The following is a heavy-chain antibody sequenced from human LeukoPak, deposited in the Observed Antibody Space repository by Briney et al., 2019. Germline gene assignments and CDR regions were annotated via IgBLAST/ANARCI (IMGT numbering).Heavy chain of an antibody. Sequence: GGSLRLSCAAPGFTFSDYYMSWIRQAPGKGLEWVSYISSSGSTIHYADSVKGRFTISRDNAKNSLYLQMNSLRAEDTAVYYCARDLPDIYYFDYWGQGTLVTVSS. D-gene: IGHD2-2*01. V-gene: IGHV3-11*01. CDR3: ARDLPDIYYFDY. J-gene: IGHJ4*02. CDR1: GFTFSDYY. CDR2: ISSSGSTI.